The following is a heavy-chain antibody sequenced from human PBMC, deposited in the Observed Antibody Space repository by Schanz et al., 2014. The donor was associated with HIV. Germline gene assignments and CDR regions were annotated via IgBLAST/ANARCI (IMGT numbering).Heavy chain of an antibody. CDR1: GGSFRGFY. D-gene: IGHD3-22*01. V-gene: IGHV4-34*01. J-gene: IGHJ4*02. CDR3: ARDNDPYYYDNGGHYDRLFDY. CDR2: INHSGST. Sequence: HVQLQQWGAGLLKPSETLSLTCAVYGGSFRGFYWSWIRQSPTKGLEWIGGINHSGSTNYNPSLQSRIPIPLEPTKNQFPRGRSPVTAADTAVYYCARDNDPYYYDNGGHYDRLFDYWGQGTLVTVSS.